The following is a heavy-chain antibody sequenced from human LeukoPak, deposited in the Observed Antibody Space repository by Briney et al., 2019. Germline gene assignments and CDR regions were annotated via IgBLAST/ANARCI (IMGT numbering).Heavy chain of an antibody. CDR3: ARGYSSSWYTFDY. Sequence: GGSLRLSCVVSGFTFSSFAMSWVRQAPGKGLEWVSSISSSSSYIYYADSVKGRFTISRDNAKNSLYLQMNSLRAEDTAVYYCARGYSSSWYTFDYWGQGTLVTVSS. J-gene: IGHJ4*02. CDR2: ISSSSSYI. CDR1: GFTFSSFA. D-gene: IGHD6-13*01. V-gene: IGHV3-21*01.